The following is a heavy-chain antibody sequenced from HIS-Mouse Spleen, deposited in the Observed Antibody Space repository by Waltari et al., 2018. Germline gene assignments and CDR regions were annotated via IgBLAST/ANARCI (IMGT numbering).Heavy chain of an antibody. D-gene: IGHD6-13*01. CDR1: GGSISSSSYY. V-gene: IGHV4-39*07. Sequence: QLQLQESGPGLVKPSETLSLTCTVSGGSISSSSYYWGWIRQPPGKGLEWIGSIYYSGRTCSKPSLKSRVTISVDTSKSQFSLKLSAVTAADTAVYYCAREIPYSSSWYDWYFDLWGRGTLVTVSS. J-gene: IGHJ2*01. CDR3: AREIPYSSSWYDWYFDL. CDR2: IYYSGRT.